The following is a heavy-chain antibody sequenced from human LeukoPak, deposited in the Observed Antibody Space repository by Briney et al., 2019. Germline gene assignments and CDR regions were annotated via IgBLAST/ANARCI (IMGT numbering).Heavy chain of an antibody. V-gene: IGHV3-30*04. J-gene: IGHJ3*02. Sequence: PGGSLRLSCAASGFTFSSYAMSWVRQAPGKGLEWVAVISYDGSNKYYADSVKGRFTISRDNSKNTLYLQMNSLRAEDTAVYYCARDKSHYGPGLLYSYGYAFDIWGQGTMVTVSS. CDR1: GFTFSSYA. CDR3: ARDKSHYGPGLLYSYGYAFDI. D-gene: IGHD5-18*01. CDR2: ISYDGSNK.